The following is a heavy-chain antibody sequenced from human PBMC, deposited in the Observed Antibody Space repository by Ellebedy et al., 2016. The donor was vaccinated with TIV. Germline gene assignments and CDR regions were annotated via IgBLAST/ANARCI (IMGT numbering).Heavy chain of an antibody. Sequence: AASVKVSCKASGGPFSSYAISRVRQAPGQGLEWMGRIIPILDIANYAQNIQGRVTMTTDTSTSTAYMELRSLTSDDTAIFYCARTYYGGNAEFDFWGQGTLVTVSS. V-gene: IGHV1-69*10. CDR1: GGPFSSYA. CDR3: ARTYYGGNAEFDF. D-gene: IGHD4-23*01. J-gene: IGHJ4*02. CDR2: IIPILDIA.